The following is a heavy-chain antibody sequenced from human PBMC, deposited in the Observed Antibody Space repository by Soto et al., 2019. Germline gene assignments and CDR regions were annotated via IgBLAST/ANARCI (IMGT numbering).Heavy chain of an antibody. D-gene: IGHD2-2*01. CDR2: IYYSGST. CDR1: GGSISRYY. V-gene: IGHV4-59*01. CDR3: ARGGVVVPAAIWYYGMDV. J-gene: IGHJ6*02. Sequence: PSETLSLTCTVSGGSISRYYWSWIRQPPGKGLEWIGYIYYSGSTNYNPSLKSRVTISVDTSKNQFSLKLSSVTAADTAVYYCARGGVVVPAAIWYYGMDVWGQGTTVTVSS.